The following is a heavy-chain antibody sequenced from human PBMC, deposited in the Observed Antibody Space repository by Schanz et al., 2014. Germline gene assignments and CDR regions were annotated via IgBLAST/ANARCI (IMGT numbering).Heavy chain of an antibody. CDR3: AKDAAYYDSVIFPDH. J-gene: IGHJ4*02. CDR1: GFTFSNYS. V-gene: IGHV3-21*04. D-gene: IGHD3-22*01. Sequence: EVQLVESGGDLVQPGGSQRLSCAASGFTFSNYSMNWVRQAPGKGLEWVSSISSTSSYIFYADSVKGRFTISRDNAKNSLYLQMNSLRAEDTAIYFCAKDAAYYDSVIFPDHWGQGTLVTVSS. CDR2: ISSTSSYI.